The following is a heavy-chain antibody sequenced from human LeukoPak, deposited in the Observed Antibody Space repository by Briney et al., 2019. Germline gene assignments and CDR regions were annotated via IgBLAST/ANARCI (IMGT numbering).Heavy chain of an antibody. CDR1: GYTFNDYY. V-gene: IGHV1-2*06. Sequence: ASVKVSCKASGYTFNDYYMHWVRQAPGQGLEWMGRVNPNSGVTNYAQKFQGRVTMTRDTSISTAYMELSRLRYDDTAVYYCARGLSGWYYAFDIWGQGTMVTVSS. CDR2: VNPNSGVT. CDR3: ARGLSGWYYAFDI. J-gene: IGHJ3*02. D-gene: IGHD6-19*01.